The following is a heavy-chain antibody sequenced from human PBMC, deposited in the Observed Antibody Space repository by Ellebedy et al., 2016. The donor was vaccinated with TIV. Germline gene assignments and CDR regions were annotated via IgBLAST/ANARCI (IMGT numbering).Heavy chain of an antibody. V-gene: IGHV4-34*01. D-gene: IGHD1-26*01. CDR1: GGSFSGYF. CDR3: ARVVSGSYHYYYYYYMDV. CDR2: INHSGST. J-gene: IGHJ6*03. Sequence: SETLSLTXAVYGGSFSGYFWSWIRQPPGKGLEWIGEINHSGSTNYNPSLKSRVTISVDTSKNQFSLKLSSVTAADTAVYYCARVVSGSYHYYYYYYMDVWGKGTTVTVSS.